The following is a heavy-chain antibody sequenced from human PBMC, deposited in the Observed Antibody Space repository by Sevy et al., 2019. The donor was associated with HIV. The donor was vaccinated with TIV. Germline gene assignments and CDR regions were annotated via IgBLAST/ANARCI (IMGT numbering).Heavy chain of an antibody. CDR3: ANYGSGSPHYYYYMDV. J-gene: IGHJ6*03. CDR1: GFTFSSYA. CDR2: ISGSGGST. D-gene: IGHD3-10*01. Sequence: GGSLRLSCAASGFTFSSYAMSWVRQAPGKGLEWVSAISGSGGSTYYADSVKGRFTISRDNSKNTLYLQMNSLRAEDTAVYYCANYGSGSPHYYYYMDVWGKGTTVTVSS. V-gene: IGHV3-23*01.